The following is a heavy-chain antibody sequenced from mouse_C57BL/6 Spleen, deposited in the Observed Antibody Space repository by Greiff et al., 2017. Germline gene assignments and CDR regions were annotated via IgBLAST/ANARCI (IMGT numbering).Heavy chain of an antibody. CDR1: GYAFSSSW. D-gene: IGHD1-1*01. V-gene: IGHV1-82*01. Sequence: QVQLQQSGPELVKPGASVKISCKASGYAFSSSWMNWVKQRPGKGLEWIGRIYPGDGDTNYNGKFKGKATLTADKSSSTAYMQLSSLTSEDSAVYFCATIYYYGSSLADWGQGTLVTVSA. J-gene: IGHJ3*01. CDR3: ATIYYYGSSLAD. CDR2: IYPGDGDT.